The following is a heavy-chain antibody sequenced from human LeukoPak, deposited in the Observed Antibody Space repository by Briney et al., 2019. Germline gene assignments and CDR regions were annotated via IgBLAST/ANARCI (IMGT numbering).Heavy chain of an antibody. CDR3: ARSDYDTWSGSSYYFDY. Sequence: SGPTLVKPTETLTLTCTVSGFSLRNPRMSVSWIRQPPGKALDWLAPIFSNDEQSYSTSLKNRLTISNDTSKSHVVLTMTNMDPVDTATYYCARSDYDTWSGSSYYFDYWGQGTLVTVSS. J-gene: IGHJ4*02. CDR2: IFSNDEQ. CDR1: GFSLRNPRMS. D-gene: IGHD3-3*01. V-gene: IGHV2-26*01.